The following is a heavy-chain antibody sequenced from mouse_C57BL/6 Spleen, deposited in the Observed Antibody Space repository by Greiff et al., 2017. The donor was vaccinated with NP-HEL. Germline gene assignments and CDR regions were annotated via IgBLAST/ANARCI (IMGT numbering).Heavy chain of an antibody. Sequence: QVQLQQPGAELVKPGASVKLSCKASGYTFTSYWMHWVKQRPGQGLEWIGMIHPNSGSTNYNEKFKSKATLTVDKSSSTAYMQLSSLTSEDSAVYYCARSDYYGSSHFFAYWGQGTLVTVSA. CDR3: ARSDYYGSSHFFAY. CDR1: GYTFTSYW. V-gene: IGHV1-64*01. J-gene: IGHJ3*01. CDR2: IHPNSGST. D-gene: IGHD1-1*01.